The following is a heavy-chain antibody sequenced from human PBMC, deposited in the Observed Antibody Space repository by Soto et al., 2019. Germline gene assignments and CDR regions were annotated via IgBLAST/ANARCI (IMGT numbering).Heavy chain of an antibody. V-gene: IGHV3-30-3*01. D-gene: IGHD3-22*01. Sequence: QVQLVESGGGVVQPGRSLRLSCAASGFTFSSYAMHWVRQAPGKGLEWVAVISYDGSNKYYADSVKGRFTISRDNSKNTLYLQMNSLRAEDTAVYYCARDRGYYYDSSGYYYYYGMDVWGQGTTVTVSS. CDR3: ARDRGYYYDSSGYYYYYGMDV. J-gene: IGHJ6*02. CDR2: ISYDGSNK. CDR1: GFTFSSYA.